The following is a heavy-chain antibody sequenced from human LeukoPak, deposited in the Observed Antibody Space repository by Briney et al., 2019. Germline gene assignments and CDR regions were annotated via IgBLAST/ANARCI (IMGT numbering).Heavy chain of an antibody. CDR1: GYSFTSYW. CDR2: IYPGDSDT. J-gene: IGHJ3*02. V-gene: IGHV5-51*01. Sequence: GESLQISCKGSGYSFTSYWIGWVRQLPGKGLEWMGIIYPGDSDTRYSPSFQGQGTISADKSISTAYLQWSSLQASDTAILYCARHARTERSSGDSDAFDIWGQGPMVTVSS. CDR3: ARHARTERSSGDSDAFDI. D-gene: IGHD6-19*01.